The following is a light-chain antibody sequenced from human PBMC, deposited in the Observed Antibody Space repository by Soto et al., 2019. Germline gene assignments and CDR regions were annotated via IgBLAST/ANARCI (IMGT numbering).Light chain of an antibody. J-gene: IGKJ1*01. CDR1: QSVSSSY. V-gene: IGKV3-20*01. CDR3: QQYASSPRT. Sequence: EIVMTQSPGTLSAYPGERATLSCRASQSVSSSYLAWYQQKPGQAPRLLIYGASSRATGIPDRFSGSGSGTEFTLTISRLEPEDFAVYYCQQYASSPRTFGQGAKVDIK. CDR2: GAS.